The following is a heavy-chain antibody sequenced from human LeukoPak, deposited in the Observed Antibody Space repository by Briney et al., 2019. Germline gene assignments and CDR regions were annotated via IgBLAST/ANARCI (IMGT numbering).Heavy chain of an antibody. Sequence: GGSLRLSCAASGFTFDDYAMHWVRQAPGKGLEWVSGISWNSGSIGYADSVKGRFTISRDNAKNSLYLQMNSLRAEDTALYYCAKDMTDYYDSSGYSPGVFDYWGQGALVTVSS. V-gene: IGHV3-9*01. J-gene: IGHJ4*02. CDR3: AKDMTDYYDSSGYSPGVFDY. CDR2: ISWNSGSI. CDR1: GFTFDDYA. D-gene: IGHD3-22*01.